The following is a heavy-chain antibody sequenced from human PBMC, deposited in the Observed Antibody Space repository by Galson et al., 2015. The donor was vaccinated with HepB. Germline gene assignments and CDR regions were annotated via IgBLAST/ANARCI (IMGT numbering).Heavy chain of an antibody. CDR2: ISAYNGNT. V-gene: IGHV1-18*04. D-gene: IGHD4-17*01. CDR1: GYTFTSYG. J-gene: IGHJ2*01. CDR3: AADPRAFVWGPDNTVTTFHFDL. Sequence: SVKVSCKASGYTFTSYGISWVRQAPGQGLEWMGWISAYNGNTNYAQKLQGRVTMTTDTSTSTAYMELSSLRSEDTAVYYCAADPRAFVWGPDNTVTTFHFDLRGRGTLVTVSS.